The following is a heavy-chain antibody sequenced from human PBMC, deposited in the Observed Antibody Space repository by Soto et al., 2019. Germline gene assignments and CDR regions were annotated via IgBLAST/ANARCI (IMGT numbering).Heavy chain of an antibody. CDR3: ARHSLALRKNNWFDP. CDR1: GDSIISSEFY. D-gene: IGHD3-3*02. Sequence: PSETLSLTCTVSGDSIISSEFYWGWVRQPPGKGLEWIGSIFYLGSSYYNPSLKSRVTMSVDTSKNQFSLRLRSVTAADTALYFCARHSLALRKNNWFDPWGQGIMVTVSS. J-gene: IGHJ5*02. V-gene: IGHV4-39*01. CDR2: IFYLGSS.